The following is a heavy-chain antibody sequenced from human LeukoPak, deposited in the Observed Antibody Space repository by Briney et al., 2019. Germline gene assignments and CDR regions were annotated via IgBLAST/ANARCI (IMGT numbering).Heavy chain of an antibody. V-gene: IGHV3-66*02. Sequence: GGSLRLSCAASGFTVSSNYMSWVRQAPGKGLEWVSAIYTGGSTYYADSVKGRFTISRDNSKNTLYLQMNSLRAEDTAVYYCARTRSSGWYEGPYYGMDVWGQGTTVTVSS. CDR3: ARTRSSGWYEGPYYGMDV. CDR2: IYTGGST. J-gene: IGHJ6*02. D-gene: IGHD6-19*01. CDR1: GFTVSSNY.